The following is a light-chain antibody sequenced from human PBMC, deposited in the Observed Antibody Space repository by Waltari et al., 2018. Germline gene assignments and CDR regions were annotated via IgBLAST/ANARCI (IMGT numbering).Light chain of an antibody. J-gene: IGLJ3*02. CDR1: RDIKAGTYR. CDR2: YKSDSDK. CDR3: LIWHSSAWV. V-gene: IGLV5-45*03. Sequence: QAVLTQPSSLSASPGASATLTCPLPRDIKAGTYRIYWSHQKPGSPPQYLLRYKSDSDKQQVSGVPSRFSGSKDASANAGILVISGLQSEDEADYYCLIWHSSAWVFGGGTKLTVL.